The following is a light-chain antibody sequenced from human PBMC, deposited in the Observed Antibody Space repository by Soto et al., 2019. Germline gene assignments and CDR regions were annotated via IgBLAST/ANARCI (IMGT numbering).Light chain of an antibody. CDR2: EAL. J-gene: IGKJ4*01. Sequence: ETVLTQSPATLSLSPGERATLSCRASRSISTYLAWYQQKPGQAPRLLIYEALNRATGIPARFSGSGSGTDFTLTISSLEPEDFAVYYCQPYNNWPLTFGGGTKVEIK. V-gene: IGKV3-11*01. CDR3: QPYNNWPLT. CDR1: RSISTY.